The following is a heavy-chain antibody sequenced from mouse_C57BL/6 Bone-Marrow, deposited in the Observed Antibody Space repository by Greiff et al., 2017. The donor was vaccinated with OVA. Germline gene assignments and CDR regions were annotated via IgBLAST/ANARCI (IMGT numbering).Heavy chain of an antibody. CDR1: GFTFSSYA. V-gene: IGHV5-9-1*02. D-gene: IGHD4-1*01. J-gene: IGHJ2*01. CDR2: ISSGGDYI. CDR3: TREGNWDGFDY. Sequence: EVQLVESGEGLVKPGGSLKLSCAASGFTFSSYAMSWVRQTPEQRLEWVAYISSGGDYIYYADTVKGRFTISRDNARNTLYLQMSSLKSEDTAMYYCTREGNWDGFDYWGQGTTLTVSS.